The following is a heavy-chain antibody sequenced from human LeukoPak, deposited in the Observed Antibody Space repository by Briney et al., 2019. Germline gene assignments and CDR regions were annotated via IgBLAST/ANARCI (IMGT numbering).Heavy chain of an antibody. V-gene: IGHV4-59*12. CDR1: GCSISSYY. CDR3: ARAAGHYYDSSGYYLGKYYYYYYMDV. CDR2: IYYSGST. J-gene: IGHJ6*03. Sequence: SETLSLTCTVSGCSISSYYWSWIRQPPGKGLEWVGFIYYSGSTNYNPSLKSRVTISVETSKNQFSLKLSSVTAADTAVYYCARAAGHYYDSSGYYLGKYYYYYYMDVWGKGTTVTVSS. D-gene: IGHD3-22*01.